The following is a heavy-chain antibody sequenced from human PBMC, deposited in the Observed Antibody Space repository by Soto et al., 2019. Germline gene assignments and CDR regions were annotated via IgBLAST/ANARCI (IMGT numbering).Heavy chain of an antibody. CDR1: GVTFSNYG. CDR3: ATDPDGDLDFDY. V-gene: IGHV3-48*02. J-gene: IGHJ4*02. D-gene: IGHD4-17*01. CDR2: INSGGSNI. Sequence: EVRLVESGGNLIQPGGSLTLSCAASGVTFSNYGMTWVRQAPGEGLEWVSHINSGGSNILYADSVKGRFTISRDNGKNSVYLHMNSLIDEDTAVYYCATDPDGDLDFDYWGQGTLFSVSS.